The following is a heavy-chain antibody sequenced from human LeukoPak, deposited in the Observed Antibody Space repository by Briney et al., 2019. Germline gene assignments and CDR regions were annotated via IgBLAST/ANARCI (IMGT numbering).Heavy chain of an antibody. CDR2: ISSSSSYI. J-gene: IGHJ4*02. CDR1: GFTFSSYT. Sequence: GGSLRLSCAASGFTFSSYTMNWVRQAPGKGLEWVSSISSSSSYIYYADSVKGRFTISRDNAKNSLYLQMNSLRAKDTAVYHCARALEFYYFDYWGQGTLVTVSS. D-gene: IGHD3-10*01. CDR3: ARALEFYYFDY. V-gene: IGHV3-21*01.